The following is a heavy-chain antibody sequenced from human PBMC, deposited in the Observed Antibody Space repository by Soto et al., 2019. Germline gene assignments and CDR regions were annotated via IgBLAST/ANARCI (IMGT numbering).Heavy chain of an antibody. CDR3: AKDRPRRTSGYVFAY. V-gene: IGHV3-23*01. J-gene: IGHJ4*02. CDR2: VSASGLNT. Sequence: EVQLLGSGGKLVQPGGSRTLSCAASGFTFSTYAMAGVRQAKGKGLEWVSGVSASGLNTDYADTVKGRFYTSRDNSKNTVSLHMNSLRAEDTALDYSAKDRPRRTSGYVFAYWGQRTPVTVSS. CDR1: GFTFSTYA. D-gene: IGHD5-18*01.